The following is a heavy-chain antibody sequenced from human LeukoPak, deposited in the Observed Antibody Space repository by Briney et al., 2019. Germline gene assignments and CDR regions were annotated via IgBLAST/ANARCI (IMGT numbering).Heavy chain of an antibody. J-gene: IGHJ4*02. D-gene: IGHD2/OR15-2a*01. Sequence: PGVSLRLSCAASGFTFSNSAMNWVRQTPEKGLEWVSAISGSGDKTLYADSVRGRFTISRDNSKNMLYLQMNSLRAEDTAMYYCAKADCATIYCYVKDYWGRGTLVTVSS. CDR3: AKADCATIYCYVKDY. CDR2: ISGSGDKT. CDR1: GFTFSNSA. V-gene: IGHV3-23*01.